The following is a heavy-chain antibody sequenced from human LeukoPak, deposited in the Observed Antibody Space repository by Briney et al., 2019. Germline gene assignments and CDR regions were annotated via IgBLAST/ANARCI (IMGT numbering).Heavy chain of an antibody. V-gene: IGHV3-11*01. D-gene: IGHD2-2*01. CDR2: ISSSGSTI. CDR1: GFTFSDYY. J-gene: IGHJ5*02. Sequence: PGGSLRLSCAASGFTFSDYYMSWIRQAPGKGLEWVPYISSSGSTIYYADSVKGRFTISRDNAKNSLYLQMNSLRAEDTAVYYCATASTVPAATFDPWGQGTLVTVSS. CDR3: ATASTVPAATFDP.